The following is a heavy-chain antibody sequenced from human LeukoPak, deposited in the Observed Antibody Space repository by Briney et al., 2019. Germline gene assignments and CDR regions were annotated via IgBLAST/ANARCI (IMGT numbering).Heavy chain of an antibody. CDR2: LFSSGST. CDR3: ARDYLVDSTLVAFFDF. Sequence: SETLSLTCTVSGGPINKATYYWGWIRQPPGKGLEWIGRLFSSGSTYYNPSRKGRVPHSLDTSQHQFSLKLSSVTAADPAVYYWARDYLVDSTLVAFFDFWGQGMFVTVSS. D-gene: IGHD2-8*02. CDR1: GGPINKATYY. V-gene: IGHV4-39*07. J-gene: IGHJ4*02.